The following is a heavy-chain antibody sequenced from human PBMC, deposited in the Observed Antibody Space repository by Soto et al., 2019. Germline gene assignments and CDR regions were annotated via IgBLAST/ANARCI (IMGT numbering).Heavy chain of an antibody. CDR1: GYTFTRYT. D-gene: IGHD2-15*01. J-gene: IGHJ5*02. Sequence: ASVKVSCKASGYTFTRYTMNWVRQAHGKRLEWMGWINPDNGNTKSSQKFQDRVIITRDTSASTAYMDLSSLRSEDTAVYYCARGIATGQLDHWGQGTPVTVSS. V-gene: IGHV1-3*01. CDR3: ARGIATGQLDH. CDR2: INPDNGNT.